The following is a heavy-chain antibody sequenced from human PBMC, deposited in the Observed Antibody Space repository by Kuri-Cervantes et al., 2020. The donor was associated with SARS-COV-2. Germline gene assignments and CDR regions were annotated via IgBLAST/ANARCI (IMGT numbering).Heavy chain of an antibody. CDR3: AKVISDTTDF. CDR1: GFTFSTYE. D-gene: IGHD1-1*01. CDR2: ISGSGDTT. V-gene: IGHV3-23*01. Sequence: GGSLRLSCAASGFTFSTYEMNWVRQAPGKGLEWVSSISGSGDTTNYADSVKGRFTISRDNSKNTLYLQMSSLRAEDTAVYYCAKVISDTTDFWGQGTLVTVSS. J-gene: IGHJ4*02.